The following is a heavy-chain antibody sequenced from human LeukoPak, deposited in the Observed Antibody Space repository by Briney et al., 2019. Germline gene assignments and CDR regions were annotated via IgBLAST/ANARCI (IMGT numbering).Heavy chain of an antibody. CDR2: MNPNSGNT. V-gene: IGHV1-8*01. Sequence: ASVKVSCKASGYTFTSYDINWVRQATGQGLEWMGWMNPNSGNTGYAQKFQGRVTMIRNTSISTAYMELSSLRSEDTAVYYCARGNTLSMITPHGFDYWGQGTLVTVSS. D-gene: IGHD3-22*01. J-gene: IGHJ4*02. CDR1: GYTFTSYD. CDR3: ARGNTLSMITPHGFDY.